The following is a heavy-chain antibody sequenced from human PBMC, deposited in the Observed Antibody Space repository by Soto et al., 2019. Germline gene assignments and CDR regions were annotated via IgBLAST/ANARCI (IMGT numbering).Heavy chain of an antibody. V-gene: IGHV4-34*01. CDR1: GGSFSGYY. J-gene: IGHJ4*02. CDR3: ARGRGAYCSGGSCYPYYFDY. CDR2: INHSGST. D-gene: IGHD2-15*01. Sequence: QVQLQQWGAGLLKPSETLSLTCAVYGGSFSGYYWSWIRQPPGKGLEWIGEINHSGSTNYNPSLKSRVTISVDTSMNQFSLKLSSVTAADTAVYYCARGRGAYCSGGSCYPYYFDYWGQGTLVTVSS.